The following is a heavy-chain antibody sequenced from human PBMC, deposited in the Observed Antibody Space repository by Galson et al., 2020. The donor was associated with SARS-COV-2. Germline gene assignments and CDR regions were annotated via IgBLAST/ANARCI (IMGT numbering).Heavy chain of an antibody. D-gene: IGHD2-15*01. Sequence: SETLSLTCTVSGDSVSAYYWSWIRQPPGKGLEWIGSIYHTGNTNYNSSLRSRVTMSIDTTKDQFSLRLDSVTAADTAVYYCAKFTTHYCSRGDCYFYFEFWGQGALVTVSS. CDR3: AKFTTHYCSRGDCYFYFEF. J-gene: IGHJ4*02. V-gene: IGHV4-59*02. CDR1: GDSVSAYY. CDR2: IYHTGNT.